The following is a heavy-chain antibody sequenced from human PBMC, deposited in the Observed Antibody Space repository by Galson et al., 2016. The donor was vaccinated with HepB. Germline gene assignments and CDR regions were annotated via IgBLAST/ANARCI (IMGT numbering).Heavy chain of an antibody. Sequence: SLRLSCAASGFIFSSYGMHWVRQAPGKGLEWVAVIWFDGSDKYYADSVKGRFTISRDNSKNTLYLQMNSLRAEDTAIYYCARVPDYSPTFFDYWGQGTLVTVSS. D-gene: IGHD3-9*01. J-gene: IGHJ4*02. CDR3: ARVPDYSPTFFDY. CDR1: GFIFSSYG. V-gene: IGHV3-33*08. CDR2: IWFDGSDK.